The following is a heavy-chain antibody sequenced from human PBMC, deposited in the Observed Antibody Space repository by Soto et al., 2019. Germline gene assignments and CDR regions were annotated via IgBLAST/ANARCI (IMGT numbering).Heavy chain of an antibody. J-gene: IGHJ4*02. CDR3: SSGQGGVFGVVIPTY. V-gene: IGHV1-46*03. CDR1: GYTFTSYY. CDR2: INPSGGST. Sequence: QVQLVQSGAEVKKPGASVKVSCKASGYTFTSYYMHWVRQAPGQGLEWMGIINPSGGSTSYAEKVQGRVTMTRDTSTSTVYMELSSLRSEDTAVYYCSSGQGGVFGVVIPTYWGQGTLVTVSS. D-gene: IGHD3-3*01.